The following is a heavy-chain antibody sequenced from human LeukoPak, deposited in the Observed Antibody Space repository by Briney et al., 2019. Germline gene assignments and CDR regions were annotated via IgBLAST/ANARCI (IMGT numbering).Heavy chain of an antibody. D-gene: IGHD6-13*01. J-gene: IGHJ4*02. CDR1: GGSISSYY. Sequence: PSETLSLTCTVSGGSISSYYWSWIRQPPGEGLEWIGYIYYSGSTNYNPSLKSRVTISVDTSKNQFSLKLSSVTAPDTAVYYCARYSSSWYGVDYWGQGTLVTVSS. CDR2: IYYSGST. V-gene: IGHV4-59*01. CDR3: ARYSSSWYGVDY.